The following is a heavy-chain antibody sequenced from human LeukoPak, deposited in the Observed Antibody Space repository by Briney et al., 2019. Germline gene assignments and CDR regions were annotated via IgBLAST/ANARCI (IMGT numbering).Heavy chain of an antibody. D-gene: IGHD1-26*01. CDR1: GYTFTDYY. CDR3: VRGTKDILGPVDY. CDR2: IHPNTVVT. J-gene: IGHJ4*02. V-gene: IGHV1-2*02. Sequence: ASVKVSCKASGYTFTDYYIHWVRQAPGQGLEWMGWIHPNTVVTNFDQKFQGRVTLTRDTSISTAYMELSRLRSDDTALYYCVRGTKDILGPVDYWGQGTLVTVSS.